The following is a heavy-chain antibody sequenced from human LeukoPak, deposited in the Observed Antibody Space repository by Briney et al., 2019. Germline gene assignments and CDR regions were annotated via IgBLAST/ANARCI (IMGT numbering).Heavy chain of an antibody. V-gene: IGHV3-21*01. CDR1: GFTFSSYS. CDR2: ISSSSSYI. D-gene: IGHD5-18*01. J-gene: IGHJ4*02. CDR3: ARGVTAMAADY. Sequence: GGSLRLSCAASGFTFSSYSMNWVRQAPGKGLEWVSSISSSSSYIYYADSVKGRFTIPRDNAKNSLYLQMNSLRAEDTAVYYCARGVTAMAADYWGQGTLVTVSS.